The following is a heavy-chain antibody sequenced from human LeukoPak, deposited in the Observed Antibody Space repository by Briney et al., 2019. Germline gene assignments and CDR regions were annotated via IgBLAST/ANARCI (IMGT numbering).Heavy chain of an antibody. CDR1: GYSFTSYW. D-gene: IGHD3-3*01. CDR2: IYPGDSDT. V-gene: IGHV5-51*01. J-gene: IGHJ4*02. CDR3: ARHTGVRIFPDY. Sequence: GESLKISCKTSGYSFTSYWIAWVRQMPGKGLEWMGIIYPGDSDTTYSPSFQGHVTISADKSISTAFLQWSSLKASDTAMYYCARHTGVRIFPDYWGQGTLVTVSS.